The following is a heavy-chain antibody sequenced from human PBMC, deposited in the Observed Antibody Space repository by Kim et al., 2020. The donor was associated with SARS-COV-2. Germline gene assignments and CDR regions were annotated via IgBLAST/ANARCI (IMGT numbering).Heavy chain of an antibody. CDR1: GYTFTGYY. D-gene: IGHD2-2*02. CDR2: INPNSGGT. Sequence: ASVKVSCKASGYTFTGYYMHWVRQAPGQGLEWMGWINPNSGGTNYAQKFQGRVTMTRDTSISTAYMELSRLRSDDTAVYYCARERSIVVVPAAIHLDYWGQGTLFTVSS. CDR3: ARERSIVVVPAAIHLDY. V-gene: IGHV1-2*02. J-gene: IGHJ4*02.